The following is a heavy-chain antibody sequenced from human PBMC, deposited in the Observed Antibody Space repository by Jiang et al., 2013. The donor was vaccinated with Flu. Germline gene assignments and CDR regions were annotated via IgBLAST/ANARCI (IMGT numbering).Heavy chain of an antibody. CDR3: ARDLKGGYCGGDCSSNYVDY. V-gene: IGHV3-33*01. J-gene: IGHJ4*02. D-gene: IGHD2-21*02. Sequence: VQLVESGGGEVQPGRSLRLSCAASGFTFSGYGMHWVRQAPGKGLEWVALIWSDGTNKFYTDSVKGRFTISRDNSENTLYLQMNSLRAEDTAVYYCARDLKGGYCGGDCSSNYVDYWGQGTLVTVSS. CDR2: IWSDGTNK. CDR1: GFTFSGYG.